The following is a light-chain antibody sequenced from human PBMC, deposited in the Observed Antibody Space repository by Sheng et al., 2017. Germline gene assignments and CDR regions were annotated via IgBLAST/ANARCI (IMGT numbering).Light chain of an antibody. V-gene: IGLV1-40*01. CDR2: GNS. J-gene: IGLJ3*02. CDR1: SSNIGAGYD. CDR3: QSYDSSLSGWX. Sequence: QSVLTQPPSVSGAPGQRVTISCTGSSSNIGAGYDVHWYQQLPGTAPKLLIYGNSNRPSGVPDRFSGSKSGTSASLAITGLQAEDEADYYCQSYDSSLSGWXFGGGTKLTVL.